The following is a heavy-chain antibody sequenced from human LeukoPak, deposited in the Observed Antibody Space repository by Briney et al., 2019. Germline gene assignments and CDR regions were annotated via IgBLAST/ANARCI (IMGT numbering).Heavy chain of an antibody. J-gene: IGHJ4*02. D-gene: IGHD3-22*01. V-gene: IGHV1-2*02. CDR2: INPNSGGT. CDR3: ARDYYDSSGYPGFDY. CDR1: GYTFTGYY. Sequence: GASVKVSCKASGYTFTGYYMHWVRQAPGRGLEWMGWINPNSGGTNYAQKFQGRVTMTRDTSISTAYMELSRLRSDDTAVYYCARDYYDSSGYPGFDYWGQGTLVTVSS.